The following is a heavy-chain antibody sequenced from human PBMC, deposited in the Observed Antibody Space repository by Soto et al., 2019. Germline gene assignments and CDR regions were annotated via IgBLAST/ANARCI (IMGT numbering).Heavy chain of an antibody. CDR2: IYSSENT. CDR3: ARHANYYGSGTYYSPFDY. J-gene: IGHJ4*02. CDR1: GGSVSSSSYS. D-gene: IGHD3-10*01. V-gene: IGHV4-39*01. Sequence: PSETLSLTCTVSGGSVSSSSYSWGWIRQSPGKGLEWIGTIYSSENTYYNPSLLSRVTISVDTSKNQFSLKLSSVTAADTAVYYCARHANYYGSGTYYSPFDYWGQGTLVTVAS.